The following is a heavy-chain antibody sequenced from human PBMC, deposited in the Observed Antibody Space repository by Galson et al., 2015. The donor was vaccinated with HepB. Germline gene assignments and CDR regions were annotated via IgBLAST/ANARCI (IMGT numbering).Heavy chain of an antibody. CDR1: AGSLSGNY. CDR2: IYHSGST. Sequence: ETLSLTCTVSAGSLSGNYWSWIRQAPGKGLEWIGDIYHSGSTNYNPSLQTRVTISVDTSKNQLSLRLTSVTAADTAVYYCARDYYNSSGFYGHWYFDLWGRGTLVTVSS. V-gene: IGHV4-59*01. J-gene: IGHJ2*01. CDR3: ARDYYNSSGFYGHWYFDL. D-gene: IGHD3-22*01.